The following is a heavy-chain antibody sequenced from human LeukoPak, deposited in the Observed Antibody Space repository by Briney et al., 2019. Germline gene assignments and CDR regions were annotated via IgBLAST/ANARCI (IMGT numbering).Heavy chain of an antibody. Sequence: ASVQVSCKASGYTFTSYYMHWVRPPPGQGLEWMGIINPSGGSTSYAQKFQGRVTITRDMSTSTVYMELSSLRSEDTAVYYCARDSYGMATTTYYFDYWGQGTLVTVSS. CDR3: ARDSYGMATTTYYFDY. V-gene: IGHV1-46*01. CDR1: GYTFTSYY. CDR2: INPSGGST. J-gene: IGHJ4*02. D-gene: IGHD5-24*01.